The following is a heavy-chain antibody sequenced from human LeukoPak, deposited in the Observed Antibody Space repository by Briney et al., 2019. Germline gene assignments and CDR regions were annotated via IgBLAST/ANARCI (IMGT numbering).Heavy chain of an antibody. Sequence: ASVKVSCKASGYTFTSYDINWVRQATGQGLEWMGWMNPNSGNTGYAQKFQGRVTMTKNTSISTAYMELSSLRSEDTAVYYCARALVGANGMDVWGQGTTVTVSS. D-gene: IGHD1-26*01. J-gene: IGHJ6*02. CDR3: ARALVGANGMDV. CDR1: GYTFTSYD. V-gene: IGHV1-8*01. CDR2: MNPNSGNT.